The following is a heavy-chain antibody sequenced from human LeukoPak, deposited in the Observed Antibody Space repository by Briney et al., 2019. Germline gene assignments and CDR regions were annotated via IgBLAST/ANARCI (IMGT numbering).Heavy chain of an antibody. CDR2: IWYDGSNK. D-gene: IGHD6-19*01. V-gene: IGHV3-33*01. CDR1: GFTFSSYG. CDR3: AREPPMWLEECYYYGMDV. Sequence: PGRSLRLSCAASGFTFSSYGMHWVRQAPGKGLEWVAVIWYDGSNKYYADSVKGRFTISRDNSKNTLYLQMNSLRAEDTAVYYCAREPPMWLEECYYYGMDVWGQGTTVTVSS. J-gene: IGHJ6*02.